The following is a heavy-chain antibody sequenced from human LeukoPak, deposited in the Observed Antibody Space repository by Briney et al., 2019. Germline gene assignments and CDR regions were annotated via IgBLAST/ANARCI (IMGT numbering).Heavy chain of an antibody. D-gene: IGHD3-10*01. J-gene: IGHJ5*02. Sequence: SETLSLTCTVSGGSISSYYWSWIRQPPGKGLGWIAYIYYSGSPNYNPSLKGRVSISVDTPKNQFSLNLSSVTAADTAVYYCARHIYSYYGSGNYYGNWFDPWGEGTLVTVPS. CDR2: IYYSGSP. CDR3: ARHIYSYYGSGNYYGNWFDP. V-gene: IGHV4-59*08. CDR1: GGSISSYY.